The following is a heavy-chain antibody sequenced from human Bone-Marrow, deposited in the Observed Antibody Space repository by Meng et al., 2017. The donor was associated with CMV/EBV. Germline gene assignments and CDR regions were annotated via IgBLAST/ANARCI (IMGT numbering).Heavy chain of an antibody. D-gene: IGHD1-1*01. CDR1: GVSISTHY. CDR2: IHYTGRA. J-gene: IGHJ4*02. Sequence: QGPLQDSGPGLVKPSETLSLTCRVSGVSISTHYWSWIRQTPGKGLEWIASIHYTGRADYSPSLKSRVTVSVDTSDSQLSLKLSSVTTADTAMYYCAERGGGYWGQGILVTVSS. V-gene: IGHV4-59*11. CDR3: AERGGGY.